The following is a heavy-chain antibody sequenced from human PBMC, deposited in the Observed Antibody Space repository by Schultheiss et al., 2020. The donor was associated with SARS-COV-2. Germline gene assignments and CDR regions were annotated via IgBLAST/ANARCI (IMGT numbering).Heavy chain of an antibody. V-gene: IGHV3-7*01. Sequence: GGSLRLSCAASGFTFSRYWMSWVRQAPGKGLEWVANIKQDGSEKYYVDSVKGRFTISRDSAMNSLYLQMNSLRAEDTAVYYCARVTADYVWGSYRTFDYWGQGTLVTVSS. CDR3: ARVTADYVWGSYRTFDY. CDR1: GFTFSRYW. D-gene: IGHD3-16*02. CDR2: IKQDGSEK. J-gene: IGHJ4*02.